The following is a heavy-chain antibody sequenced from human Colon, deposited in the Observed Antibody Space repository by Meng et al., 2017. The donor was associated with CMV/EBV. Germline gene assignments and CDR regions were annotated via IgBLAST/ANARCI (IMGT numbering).Heavy chain of an antibody. CDR2: IKTNSGGT. Sequence: QVRVCKEGAGGKKPRAAVKVSCTASDSTFTGYYMHWVRQAHGQGLECMGWIKTNSGGTNYDQKFQGRVTMTRDTSITTAYMELSRLRSDDTAVYYCARDWYPGDRRGSFDYWGQGTLVTVSS. CDR3: ARDWYPGDRRGSFDY. V-gene: IGHV1-2*02. J-gene: IGHJ4*02. CDR1: DSTFTGYY. D-gene: IGHD3-22*01.